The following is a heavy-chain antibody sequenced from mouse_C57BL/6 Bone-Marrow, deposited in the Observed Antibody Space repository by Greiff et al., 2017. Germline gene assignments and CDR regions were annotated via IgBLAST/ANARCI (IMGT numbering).Heavy chain of an antibody. CDR3: ARSWSSGVYWYFDV. CDR2: IDPNSGGT. J-gene: IGHJ1*03. Sequence: QVQLQQPGAELVKPGASVKLSCKASGYTFTSYWMHWVKQRPGRGLEWIGRIDPNSGGTKYNEKFKSKATLTVDKPSSTAYMQRSSLTSEDSAVYYCARSWSSGVYWYFDVWGTGTTVTVSS. D-gene: IGHD1-1*01. CDR1: GYTFTSYW. V-gene: IGHV1-72*01.